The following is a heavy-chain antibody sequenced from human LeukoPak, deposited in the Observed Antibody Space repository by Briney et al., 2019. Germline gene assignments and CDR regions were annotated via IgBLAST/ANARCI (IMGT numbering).Heavy chain of an antibody. Sequence: ASVKVSCKASGYTFIGYYMHWVRQAPGQGLEWMGIINPSGGSTSYAQKFQGRVTMTRDMSTSTVYMELSSLRSEDTAVYYCARDHDWGAFDIWGQGTMVTVSS. CDR3: ARDHDWGAFDI. CDR1: GYTFIGYY. CDR2: INPSGGST. J-gene: IGHJ3*02. D-gene: IGHD3-9*01. V-gene: IGHV1-46*01.